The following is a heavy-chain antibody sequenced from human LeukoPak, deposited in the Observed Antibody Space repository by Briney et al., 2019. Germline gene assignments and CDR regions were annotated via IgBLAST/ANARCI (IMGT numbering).Heavy chain of an antibody. Sequence: GGSLRLSCVASGFTFSSYTMHWVRQAPGKGLEWVAVISYDGITKYYADSVQGRFTISRDNSKNTLYVQMNGLRAEDTAVYFCARAGSETMNWFDPWGQGTLVIVSS. J-gene: IGHJ5*02. CDR3: ARAGSETMNWFDP. CDR2: ISYDGITK. V-gene: IGHV3-30-3*01. CDR1: GFTFSSYT. D-gene: IGHD2-15*01.